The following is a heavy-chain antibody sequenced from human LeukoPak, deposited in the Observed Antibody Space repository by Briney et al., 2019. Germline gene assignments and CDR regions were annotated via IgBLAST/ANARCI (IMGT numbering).Heavy chain of an antibody. J-gene: IGHJ6*03. V-gene: IGHV3-23*01. Sequence: PGGSLRLSCVASGFTFSKYAMRWVRQAPGKGLEWVSAISGSGGSTYYADSVKGRFTISRDNSKNKVYLQMNSLRAEDTAVYYCAKGGLMRYYYYYMDVWGKGTTVTVSS. CDR3: AKGGLMRYYYYYMDV. CDR1: GFTFSKYA. CDR2: ISGSGGST. D-gene: IGHD3/OR15-3a*01.